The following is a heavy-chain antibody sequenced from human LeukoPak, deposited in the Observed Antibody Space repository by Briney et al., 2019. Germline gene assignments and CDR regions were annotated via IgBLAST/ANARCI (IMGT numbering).Heavy chain of an antibody. D-gene: IGHD3-22*01. CDR2: IWYDGSNK. Sequence: GGSLRLSCAASGFTFSSYGMHWVRQAPGKGLEWVAVIWYDGSNKYYADSVKGRFTISRDNSKNTLYLQMNSLRAEDTAVYYCARDGLDSSGYSTDYWGQGTLVTVSS. CDR1: GFTFSSYG. V-gene: IGHV3-33*01. CDR3: ARDGLDSSGYSTDY. J-gene: IGHJ4*02.